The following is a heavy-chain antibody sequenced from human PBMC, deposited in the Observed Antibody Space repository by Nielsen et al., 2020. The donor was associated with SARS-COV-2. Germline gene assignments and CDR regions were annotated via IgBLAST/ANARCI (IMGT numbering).Heavy chain of an antibody. D-gene: IGHD3-22*01. CDR1: GYTFTNYY. Sequence: ASVKVSCKASGYTFTNYYMHWVRQAPGQGLEWMGIIHPSGGSTSYAQKFQGRVTMTEDTSTDTVYMELTSLSSEDTAVYYCATDSPDSRGDSLAYWGQGTLVTVSS. CDR3: ATDSPDSRGDSLAY. J-gene: IGHJ4*02. V-gene: IGHV1-46*01. CDR2: IHPSGGST.